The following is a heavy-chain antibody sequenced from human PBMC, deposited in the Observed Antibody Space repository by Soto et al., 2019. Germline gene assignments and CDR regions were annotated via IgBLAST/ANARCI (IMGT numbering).Heavy chain of an antibody. D-gene: IGHD1-7*01. Sequence: SETLSLTCTVSGGSISSSSYYWGWIRQPPGKGLEWIGSIYYSGSTYYNPSLKSRVTISVDTSKNQFSLKLSSVTAADTAVYYCARHLNYNWNYGEEYYFDYWGQGTLVTVSS. V-gene: IGHV4-39*01. CDR3: ARHLNYNWNYGEEYYFDY. CDR2: IYYSGST. J-gene: IGHJ4*02. CDR1: GGSISSSSYY.